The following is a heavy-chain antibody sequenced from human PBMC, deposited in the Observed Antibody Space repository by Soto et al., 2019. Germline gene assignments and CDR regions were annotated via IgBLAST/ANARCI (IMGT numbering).Heavy chain of an antibody. CDR2: IYYSGVS. CDR1: GASVSSGDYY. V-gene: IGHV4-30-4*01. Sequence: SETLSLTCTVSGASVSSGDYYWSSIRQSPGKGLEWIGYIYYSGVSYYNPSLKGRLTISIDTSKNQFSLILNSVTVADTAIYYCVGTGTTDDYWGRGTLVTVSS. D-gene: IGHD4-17*01. CDR3: VGTGTTDDY. J-gene: IGHJ4*02.